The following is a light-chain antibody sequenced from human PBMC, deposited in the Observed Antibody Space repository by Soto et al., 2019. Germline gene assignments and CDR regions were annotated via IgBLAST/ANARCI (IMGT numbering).Light chain of an antibody. CDR1: SSNIGTNT. V-gene: IGLV1-44*01. Sequence: QSVLTQPPSASGTPGQRVTISCSGSSSNIGTNTVDWYKQLPGTAPKLLVNSNNQRPSGVPDRFSGSKSGTSASLAISGLQSEDEAYYYCAARDDSLNGWVFGGGTKLTVL. J-gene: IGLJ3*02. CDR2: SNN. CDR3: AARDDSLNGWV.